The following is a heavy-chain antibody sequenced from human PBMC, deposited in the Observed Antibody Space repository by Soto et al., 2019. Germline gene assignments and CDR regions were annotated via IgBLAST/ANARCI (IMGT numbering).Heavy chain of an antibody. Sequence: GGSLRLSCAASGFTFSSYWMSWVRQAPGKGLEWVANIKQAGSEKYYVDSVKGRFTISSDNAKNSLYLRVNSLRAEDTAENYFASDYTFRKYYYDSSGYYPYWGEGALVTVSS. CDR3: ASDYTFRKYYYDSSGYYPY. V-gene: IGHV3-7*01. D-gene: IGHD3-22*01. CDR2: IKQAGSEK. CDR1: GFTFSSYW. J-gene: IGHJ4*02.